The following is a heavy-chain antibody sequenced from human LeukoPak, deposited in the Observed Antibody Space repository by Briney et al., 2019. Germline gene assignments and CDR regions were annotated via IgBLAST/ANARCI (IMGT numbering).Heavy chain of an antibody. J-gene: IGHJ4*02. CDR3: ARADPGMVAYYY. D-gene: IGHD1-26*01. CDR2: IHYGGST. CDR1: GGSIRNYY. Sequence: PSETLSLTCTVSGGSIRNYYWSWIRQPPGKGLEWIGYIHYGGSTNYNPSLKSRVTISVDTSKNQFSLKLTSVTAADTAVYYCARADPGMVAYYYWGQGTLVTVSS. V-gene: IGHV4-59*01.